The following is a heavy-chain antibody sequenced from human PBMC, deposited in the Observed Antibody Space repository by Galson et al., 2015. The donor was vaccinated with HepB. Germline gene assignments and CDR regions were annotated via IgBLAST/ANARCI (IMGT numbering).Heavy chain of an antibody. D-gene: IGHD6-6*01. J-gene: IGHJ3*01. CDR1: GYTFTTSD. CDR2: ISRYSDKR. V-gene: IGHV1-18*01. CDR3: VRGSSSVAGFDV. Sequence: SVKVSCKASGYTFTTSDISWVRQAPGEGLEWMGWISRYSDKRNYARKVQDRVTMTIDASTNTAYMELRSLRSDDTAVYYCVRGSSSVAGFDVWGQGTMVSVSS.